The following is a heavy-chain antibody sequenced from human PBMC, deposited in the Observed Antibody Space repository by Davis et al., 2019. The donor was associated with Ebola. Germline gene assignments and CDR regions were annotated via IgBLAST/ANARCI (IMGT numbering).Heavy chain of an antibody. CDR3: ARPGDNWYFDL. CDR2: IYYSGST. Sequence: GSLRLSCTVSGGSISSYYWSWIRQPPGKGLEWIGYIYYSGSTNYNPSLKSRVTIFADTSRNQFSLKLSSVTAADTAVYYCARPGDNWYFDLWGRGTLVTVSS. D-gene: IGHD7-27*01. CDR1: GGSISSYY. J-gene: IGHJ2*01. V-gene: IGHV4-59*08.